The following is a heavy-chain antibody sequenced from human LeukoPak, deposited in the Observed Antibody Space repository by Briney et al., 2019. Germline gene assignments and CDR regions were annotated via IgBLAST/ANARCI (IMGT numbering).Heavy chain of an antibody. V-gene: IGHV1-18*01. CDR1: GYTFTSYG. Sequence: EASVKVSCKASGYTFTSYGISWVRQAPGQGLEWMGWISAYNGNTNYAQKLQGRVTMTTDTSTSTAYMELRSLRSDDTAVYYCAREKDCSGGSCWTPVDYWGQGTLVTVSS. J-gene: IGHJ4*02. D-gene: IGHD2-15*01. CDR3: AREKDCSGGSCWTPVDY. CDR2: ISAYNGNT.